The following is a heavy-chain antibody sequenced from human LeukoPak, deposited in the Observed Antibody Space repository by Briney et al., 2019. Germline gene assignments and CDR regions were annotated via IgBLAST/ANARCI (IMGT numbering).Heavy chain of an antibody. CDR1: GYTFTSYY. Sequence: GASVKVSCKASGYTFTSYYMHWVRQAPGQGLEWMGIINPSDGSPSYAQKFQGRLTMTRDTSTSTVYMELSSLRSEDTAVYYCASGWELGYYFDYWGQGTLVTVSS. J-gene: IGHJ4*02. CDR3: ASGWELGYYFDY. CDR2: INPSDGSP. D-gene: IGHD3-10*01. V-gene: IGHV1-46*01.